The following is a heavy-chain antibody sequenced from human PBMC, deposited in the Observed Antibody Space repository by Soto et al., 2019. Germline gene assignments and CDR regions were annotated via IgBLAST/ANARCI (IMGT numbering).Heavy chain of an antibody. CDR1: GGSISSGGYS. CDR3: ARDFYGSGSRGTFDY. CDR2: IYHSGST. J-gene: IGHJ4*02. Sequence: KPSETLSLTCAVSGGSISSGGYSWSWIRQPPGKGLEWIGYIYHSGSTYYNPSLKSRVTISVDRSKNQFSLKLSSVTAADTAVYYCARDFYGSGSRGTFDYWGQGTLVTVSS. D-gene: IGHD3-10*01. V-gene: IGHV4-30-2*01.